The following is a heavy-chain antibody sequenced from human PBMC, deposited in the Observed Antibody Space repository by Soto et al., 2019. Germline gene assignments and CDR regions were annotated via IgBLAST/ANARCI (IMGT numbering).Heavy chain of an antibody. CDR1: GGSISSYY. J-gene: IGHJ4*02. CDR2: IYYSGST. D-gene: IGHD1-26*01. Sequence: SETLSLTCTVSGGSISSYYWSWIRQPPGKGLEWIGYIYYSGSTNYNPSLKSRVTISVDTSKNQFSLKLSSVTAADTAVYYCARAQVSIVGATYFDYWGQGTLVTVSS. CDR3: ARAQVSIVGATYFDY. V-gene: IGHV4-59*01.